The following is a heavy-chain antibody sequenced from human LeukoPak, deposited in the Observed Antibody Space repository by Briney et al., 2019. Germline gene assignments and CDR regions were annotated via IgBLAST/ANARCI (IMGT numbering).Heavy chain of an antibody. CDR2: INPNSGST. V-gene: IGHV1-2*02. D-gene: IGHD3-10*01. J-gene: IGHJ4*02. CDR1: GYTFTGYY. Sequence: ASVKVSCKASGYTFTGYYMHWVRQAPGQGLEWMGWINPNSGSTNYAQKFQGRVTMTRDTSISTAYMELSRLRSDDTAVYYCARDSRYYYGSGTRYYFDYWGQGTLVTVSS. CDR3: ARDSRYYYGSGTRYYFDY.